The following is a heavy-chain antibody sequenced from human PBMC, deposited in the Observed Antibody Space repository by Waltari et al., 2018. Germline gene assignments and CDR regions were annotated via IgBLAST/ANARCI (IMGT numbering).Heavy chain of an antibody. J-gene: IGHJ4*02. D-gene: IGHD3-16*01. CDR3: ARALWGGFDY. Sequence: EVQLLESGGGLVQPGQSLIFSCADSGFTFNRYAMRWVRHAPGKGLEWVSALSDSGESTYYADSVKGRFTISRDNSMNTLYLQMNNLRVEDTAVYYCARALWGGFDYWGQGTLLTVSS. CDR1: GFTFNRYA. V-gene: IGHV3-23*01. CDR2: LSDSGEST.